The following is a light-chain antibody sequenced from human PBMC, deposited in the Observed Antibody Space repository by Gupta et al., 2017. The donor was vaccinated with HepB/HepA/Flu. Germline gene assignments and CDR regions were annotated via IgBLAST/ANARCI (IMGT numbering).Light chain of an antibody. V-gene: IGLV2-14*03. Sequence: QSALTQPASVSGSPGQSITISCTGTSSDVGRSNHVCWFQHHPATPPTLMFYDVGNRPSGTAGCCAANYAATTALPNISGHEEDDDAYYYSASYTTSNSWVFGGGTKLTVL. CDR1: SSDVGRSNH. CDR3: ASYTTSNSWV. J-gene: IGLJ3*02. CDR2: DVG.